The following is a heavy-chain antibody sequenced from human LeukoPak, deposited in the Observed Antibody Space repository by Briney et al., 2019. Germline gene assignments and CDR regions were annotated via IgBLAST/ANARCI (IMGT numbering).Heavy chain of an antibody. CDR2: IRQDGSDK. D-gene: IGHD5/OR15-5a*01. V-gene: IGHV3-7*01. J-gene: IGHJ5*02. CDR3: LVWKHVFDR. CDR1: GFTFSSYW. Sequence: PGGSLRLSCAASGFTFSSYWMSWVRQAPGKGLEWVANIRQDGSDKYYVDSVKGRFTISRDNAKNSLYLQMNSLRAEDTAVYYCLVWKHVFDRWGQGTLVTVSS.